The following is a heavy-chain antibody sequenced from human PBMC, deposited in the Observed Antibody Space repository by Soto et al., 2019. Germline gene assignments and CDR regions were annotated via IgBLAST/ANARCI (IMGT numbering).Heavy chain of an antibody. CDR3: TTRRFLEWLSLLLFDY. V-gene: IGHV3-15*01. D-gene: IGHD3-3*01. CDR2: IISKTDGGTT. J-gene: IGHJ4*02. Sequence: EVQLVESGGGLVKPGGSLRLSCAASGFTFSNAWMSWVRQAPGKGLEWVGRIISKTDGGTTDYAAHVKGRFTISRDDSKNTLYLQMNSLKTDDTAVYYCTTRRFLEWLSLLLFDYWGQETLVTVSS. CDR1: GFTFSNAW.